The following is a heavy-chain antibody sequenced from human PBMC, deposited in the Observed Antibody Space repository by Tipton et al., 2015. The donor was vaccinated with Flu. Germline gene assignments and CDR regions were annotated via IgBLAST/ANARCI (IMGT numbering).Heavy chain of an antibody. CDR1: GFTFSNYG. CDR3: ARDEGVVNYYFGMDV. V-gene: IGHV3-33*08. Sequence: QLVQSGGGVVQPGRSLRLSCTASGFTFSNYGMFWVRQAPGKGLEWVAVIWYDGSNIHYADSVKGRFTVSRDNSRNTLYLQMNGLRAEDTAVYYCARDEGVVNYYFGMDVWGQGTTVTVSS. J-gene: IGHJ6*01. CDR2: IWYDGSNI.